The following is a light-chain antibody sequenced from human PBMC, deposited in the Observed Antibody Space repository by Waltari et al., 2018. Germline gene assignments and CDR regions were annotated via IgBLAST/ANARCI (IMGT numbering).Light chain of an antibody. Sequence: QSVLTQPPSASGTPGQRVIISCSGSSSTIGSNTVHWYQQLPGTAPKLLIYSNNQRPSGVPDRFSGSKSGTSASLAISGLQSEDEADYYCAAWDDSLNGVVFGGGTKLTVL. CDR3: AAWDDSLNGVV. J-gene: IGLJ2*01. CDR2: SNN. V-gene: IGLV1-44*01. CDR1: SSTIGSNT.